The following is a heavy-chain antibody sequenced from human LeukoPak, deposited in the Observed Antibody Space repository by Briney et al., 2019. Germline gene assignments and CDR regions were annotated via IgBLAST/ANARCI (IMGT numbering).Heavy chain of an antibody. CDR1: GYTLTELS. CDR3: ATPLMELRPGGMDV. D-gene: IGHD1-26*01. J-gene: IGHJ6*02. Sequence: ASVKVSCKVSGYTLTELSMHWVRQAPGKGLEWMGGFDPEDGETIYAQKFQGRVTMTEDTSTDTAYMELSSLRSGDTAVYYCATPLMELRPGGMDVWGQGTTVTVSS. V-gene: IGHV1-24*01. CDR2: FDPEDGET.